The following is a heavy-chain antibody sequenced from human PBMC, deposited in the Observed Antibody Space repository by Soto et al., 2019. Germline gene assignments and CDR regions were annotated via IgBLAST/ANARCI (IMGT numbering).Heavy chain of an antibody. V-gene: IGHV1-69*08. Sequence: QVQLVQSGAEVKKPGSSVKVSCKASGGTFSSYTISWVRQAPGQGLEWMGRIIPILGIANHAQKFQGRVTITADNSTSTAYMELSSLRSEDTAVYYCARDISCGDPNWFDPWGQGTLVTVSS. CDR1: GGTFSSYT. J-gene: IGHJ5*02. CDR3: ARDISCGDPNWFDP. D-gene: IGHD4-17*01. CDR2: IIPILGIA.